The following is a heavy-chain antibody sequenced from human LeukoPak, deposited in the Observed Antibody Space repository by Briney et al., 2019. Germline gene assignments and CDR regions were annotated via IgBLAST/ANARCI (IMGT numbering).Heavy chain of an antibody. CDR3: ARGVRDIVVVPAAQQIYYYYYMDV. CDR2: INHSGST. D-gene: IGHD2-2*01. CDR1: GGSFSGYY. Sequence: KPSETLSLTCTVYGGSFSGYYWSWIRQPPGKGLEWIGEINHSGSTNYNPSLKSRVTISVDTSKNQFSLKLSSVTAADTAVYYCARGVRDIVVVPAAQQIYYYYYMDVWGKGTTVTVSS. V-gene: IGHV4-34*01. J-gene: IGHJ6*03.